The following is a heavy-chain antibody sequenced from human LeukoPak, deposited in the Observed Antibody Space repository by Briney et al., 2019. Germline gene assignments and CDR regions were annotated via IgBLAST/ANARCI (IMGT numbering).Heavy chain of an antibody. J-gene: IGHJ5*02. V-gene: IGHV3-33*06. D-gene: IGHD1-26*01. CDR3: AKRIVGATTWFDP. Sequence: GGSLRLSCAASGFSFSSYGMHWVRQAPGKGLEWVAVIWYDGSNKYYADSVKGRFIISRGNSENTLYLQMNSLRAEDTAVYYCAKRIVGATTWFDPWGQGTLVTVSS. CDR2: IWYDGSNK. CDR1: GFSFSSYG.